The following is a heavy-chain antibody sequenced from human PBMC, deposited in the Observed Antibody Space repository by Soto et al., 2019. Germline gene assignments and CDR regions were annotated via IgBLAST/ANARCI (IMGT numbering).Heavy chain of an antibody. V-gene: IGHV4-59*11. CDR2: ICSSGST. CDR3: ARDGRGGGSDYYMDV. Sequence: QVQLQESGPGLVKPSETLSLTCTVSGGSINSHYWSWIRQPPGKGLAWIGYICSSGSTTYNPSLKSRVTISVDTSKNQFSLELNSVTAADTAVYFCARDGRGGGSDYYMDVWGKGTTVTVSS. D-gene: IGHD3-10*01. CDR1: GGSINSHY. J-gene: IGHJ6*03.